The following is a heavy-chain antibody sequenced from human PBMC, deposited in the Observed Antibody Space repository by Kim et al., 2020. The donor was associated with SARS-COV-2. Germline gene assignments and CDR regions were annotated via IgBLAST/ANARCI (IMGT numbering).Heavy chain of an antibody. J-gene: IGHJ4*02. CDR1: GYTFTGYY. Sequence: ASVKVSCKASGYTFTGYYMHWVRQAPGQGLEWMGWINPNSGGTNYAQKFQGRVTMTRDTSISTAYMELSRLRSDDTAVYYCARGDIVVVVAGEIDYWGQGTLVTVSS. V-gene: IGHV1-2*02. CDR3: ARGDIVVVVAGEIDY. D-gene: IGHD2-15*01. CDR2: INPNSGGT.